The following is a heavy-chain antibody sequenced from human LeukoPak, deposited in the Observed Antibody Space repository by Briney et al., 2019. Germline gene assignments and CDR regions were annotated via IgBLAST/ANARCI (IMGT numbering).Heavy chain of an antibody. CDR3: AREARGSGRDFDY. V-gene: IGHV3-11*01. J-gene: IGHJ4*02. CDR2: IGTRSNPI. D-gene: IGHD1-26*01. CDR1: GFSFSDFY. Sequence: GGSLRLPCAASGFSFSDFYMSWIRQAPGMGLEWISYIGTRSNPIYYADSVKGRSTISRDDAKNSLYLQMNSLRDEDTAVYFCAREARGSGRDFDYWGQGILVTVSS.